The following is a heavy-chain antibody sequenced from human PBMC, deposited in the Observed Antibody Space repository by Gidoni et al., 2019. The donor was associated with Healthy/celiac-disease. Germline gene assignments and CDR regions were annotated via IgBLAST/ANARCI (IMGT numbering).Heavy chain of an antibody. Sequence: QVQLVQSGAEVKKPGSSVKVSCKASGGTFSSYNIRWVRQAPGQGLEWMGRIIPILGIANYAQKFQGRVTITADKSTSTAYMELSSLRSEDTAVYYCARAGVVVTAYNWFDPWGQGTLVTVSS. CDR1: GGTFSSYN. CDR2: IIPILGIA. J-gene: IGHJ5*02. V-gene: IGHV1-69*02. CDR3: ARAGVVVTAYNWFDP. D-gene: IGHD2-21*02.